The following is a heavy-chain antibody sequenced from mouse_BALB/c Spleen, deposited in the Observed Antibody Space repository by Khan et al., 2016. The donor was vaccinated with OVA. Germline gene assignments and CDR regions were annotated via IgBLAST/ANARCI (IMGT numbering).Heavy chain of an antibody. CDR2: ISSGGGYT. CDR1: GFTFSSYA. V-gene: IGHV5-9-3*01. D-gene: IGHD1-1*01. CDR3: ARTPGYYGSNYFDY. J-gene: IGHJ2*01. Sequence: EVELVESGGVLVKPGGSLKLSCAASGFTFSSYAMSWVRQTPEKRLEWVATISSGGGYTYYPDSVKGRFTISRDNAKNTLYLQMTSLRSEDTAMFYCARTPGYYGSNYFDYWGQGTTLTVSS.